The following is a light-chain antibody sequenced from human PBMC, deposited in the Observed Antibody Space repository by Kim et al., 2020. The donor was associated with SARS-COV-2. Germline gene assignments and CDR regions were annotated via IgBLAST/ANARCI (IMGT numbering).Light chain of an antibody. CDR1: QGINSA. J-gene: IGKJ2*01. Sequence: IQLTQSPSSLSASVGDRVTITCRASQGINSALAWYLQKPGTRPELLIYDASTLQTGVSSRLSGRGSGTTFTLTITNLQPEDLGTYYCQQFKDYPYTFGQGTKLEI. V-gene: IGKV1D-13*01. CDR3: QQFKDYPYT. CDR2: DAS.